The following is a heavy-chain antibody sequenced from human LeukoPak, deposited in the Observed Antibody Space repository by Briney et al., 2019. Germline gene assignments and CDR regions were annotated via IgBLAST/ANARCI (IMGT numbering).Heavy chain of an antibody. J-gene: IGHJ4*02. CDR2: VDPEDGET. Sequence: ASVKISCKVSGYTFTDYYMHWVQQAPGKGLELKGLVDPEDGETIYAEKFQGRVTITADTSTDTAYMELSSRRSEDTAVYYCATVLRGYGFDYWGQGTLVTVSS. CDR3: ATVLRGYGFDY. CDR1: GYTFTDYY. D-gene: IGHD5-12*01. V-gene: IGHV1-69-2*01.